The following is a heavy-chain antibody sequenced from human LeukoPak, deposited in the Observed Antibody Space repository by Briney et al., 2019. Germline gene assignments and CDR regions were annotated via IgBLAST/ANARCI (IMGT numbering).Heavy chain of an antibody. Sequence: SVKVSCKASGYTFTSYAMNWVRQAPGQGLEWLEGIMLIFDTADYAQKFQGRITITADESTSTVYMELSSLRSEDTAVYYCAREEERIAIFGVTNSRFDYWGQGTLVTVSS. CDR2: IMLIFDTA. CDR3: AREEERIAIFGVTNSRFDY. J-gene: IGHJ4*02. CDR1: GYTFTSYA. V-gene: IGHV1-69*13. D-gene: IGHD3-3*01.